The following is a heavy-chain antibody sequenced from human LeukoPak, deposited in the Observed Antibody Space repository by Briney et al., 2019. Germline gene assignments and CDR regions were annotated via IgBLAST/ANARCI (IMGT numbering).Heavy chain of an antibody. Sequence: GASVKVSCKASGYTFTGYYMHWLRQAPGQGLEWMGRINPNSGGTNYAQKFQGRVTMTRDTSIRTAYMELSRLRSDDTAAYYCARDRVLLGRRFDYWGQGTLVTVSS. CDR1: GYTFTGYY. CDR3: ARDRVLLGRRFDY. D-gene: IGHD1-26*01. J-gene: IGHJ4*02. V-gene: IGHV1-2*06. CDR2: INPNSGGT.